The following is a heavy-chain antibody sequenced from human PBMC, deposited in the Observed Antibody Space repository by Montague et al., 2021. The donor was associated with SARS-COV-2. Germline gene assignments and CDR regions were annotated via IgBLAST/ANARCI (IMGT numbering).Heavy chain of an antibody. V-gene: IGHV3-30*04. CDR3: AGAGVQDNGWYLSYFDH. Sequence: SLRLSCAASGFTFTSFSIYWVRQAPGKGLEWVAVISSDGSNKHFPDSVRGRFTISRDRSLNTVFLQMNTLRPEDTAVYYCAGAGVQDNGWYLSYFDHWGQGTLVTVSS. J-gene: IGHJ4*03. D-gene: IGHD6-19*01. CDR1: GFTFTSFS. CDR2: ISSDGSNK.